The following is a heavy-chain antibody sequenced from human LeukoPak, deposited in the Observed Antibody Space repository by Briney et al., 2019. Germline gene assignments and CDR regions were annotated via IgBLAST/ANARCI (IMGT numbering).Heavy chain of an antibody. CDR2: MNPNSGNT. V-gene: IGHV1-8*01. CDR3: AKDLSYGGNSIDY. CDR1: GYTFTSYD. Sequence: GASVKVSCKASGYTFTSYDINWVRQATGQGLEWMGWMNPNSGNTGYAQKFQGRVTMTRNTSISTAYMELSSLRSEDTAVYYCAKDLSYGGNSIDYWGQGTLVTVSS. J-gene: IGHJ4*02. D-gene: IGHD4-23*01.